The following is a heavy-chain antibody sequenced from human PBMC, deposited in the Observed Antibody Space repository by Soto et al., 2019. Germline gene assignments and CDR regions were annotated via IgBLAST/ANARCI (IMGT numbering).Heavy chain of an antibody. CDR3: AKDPWGATVPYLCY. J-gene: IGHJ4*02. CDR2: ISGRGGST. V-gene: IGHV3-23*01. D-gene: IGHD4-17*01. Sequence: EVQLLESGGGLVQPGGSLRLSCAASGFTFSSYAMSWVRQAPGKGLEWVSAISGRGGSTYYADSVKGRFTISRDNSKNTLYLQMNSLRAEDTAVYYCAKDPWGATVPYLCYWGQGTLVTVSS. CDR1: GFTFSSYA.